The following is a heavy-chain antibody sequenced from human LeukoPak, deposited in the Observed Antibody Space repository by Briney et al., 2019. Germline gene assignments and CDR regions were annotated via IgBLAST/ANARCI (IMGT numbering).Heavy chain of an antibody. CDR1: GFTFSSYA. J-gene: IGHJ4*02. V-gene: IGHV3-23*01. CDR3: AKGLRSSSWYEFDY. Sequence: GASLRLSCAASGFTFSSYAMSWVRQAPGKGLEWVSAISGSGGCTYYADSVKGRFTISRDNSKNTLYLQMNSLRAEDTAVYYCAKGLRSSSWYEFDYWGQGTLVTVSS. CDR2: ISGSGGCT. D-gene: IGHD6-13*01.